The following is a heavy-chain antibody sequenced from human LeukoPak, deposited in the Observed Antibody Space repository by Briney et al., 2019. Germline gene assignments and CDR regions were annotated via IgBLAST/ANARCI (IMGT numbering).Heavy chain of an antibody. Sequence: SETLSLTCNVSGAYISSYYWIWIRQPPGKGLEWIGYIYYSGSTKYNPSLKSRVTISVDTSKNQLSLKMRSVTAADTAVYYRARDPGYSYGYGFDDWGQGTLVTVSS. CDR1: GAYISSYY. D-gene: IGHD5-18*01. V-gene: IGHV4-59*01. CDR3: ARDPGYSYGYGFDD. J-gene: IGHJ4*02. CDR2: IYYSGST.